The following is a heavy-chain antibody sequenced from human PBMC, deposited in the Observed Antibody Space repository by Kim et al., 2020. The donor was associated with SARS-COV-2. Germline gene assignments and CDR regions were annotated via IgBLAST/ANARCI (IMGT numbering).Heavy chain of an antibody. Sequence: GGSLRLSCAASGLTSSSYAMSWVRQAPGKGLEWVSAITGTGSSTNYADSVKGRFTISRDNSKNTLYLQMNSLRAEDAAVYYCAKRDSSGAEFFQQWGLGTLVTVSS. J-gene: IGHJ1*01. CDR3: AKRDSSGAEFFQQ. V-gene: IGHV3-23*01. CDR1: GLTSSSYA. D-gene: IGHD3-22*01. CDR2: ITGTGSST.